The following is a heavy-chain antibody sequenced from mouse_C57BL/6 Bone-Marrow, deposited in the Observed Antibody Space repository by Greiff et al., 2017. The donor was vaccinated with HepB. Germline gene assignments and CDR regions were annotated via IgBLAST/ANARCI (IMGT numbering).Heavy chain of an antibody. CDR3: ARGGLVGARDYFDY. CDR1: GYTFTNYW. J-gene: IGHJ2*01. Sequence: QVHVKQSGAELVRPGTSVKMSCKASGYTFTNYWIGWAKQRPGHGLEWIGDIYPGGGYTNYNEKFKGKATLTADKSSSTAYMQFSSLTSEDSAIYYCARGGLVGARDYFDYWGQGTTLTVSS. V-gene: IGHV1-63*01. D-gene: IGHD3-3*01. CDR2: IYPGGGYT.